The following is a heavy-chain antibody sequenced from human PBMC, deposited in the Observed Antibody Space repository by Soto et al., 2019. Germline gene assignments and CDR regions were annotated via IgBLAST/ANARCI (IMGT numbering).Heavy chain of an antibody. CDR2: VSTYSINT. V-gene: IGHV1-18*01. CDR3: ARDWSGAMKTIADS. CDR1: GYTFTSYG. D-gene: IGHD1-26*01. Sequence: QVQLVQSGPEVKKPGASVKVSCKASGYTFTSYGISWLRQAPGQGLEWLGSVSTYSINTNYAQKFQGRVTMTADTSTTTAYMELTSLTSADSAAYYWARDWSGAMKTIADSWGQGTLVTVSS. J-gene: IGHJ4*02.